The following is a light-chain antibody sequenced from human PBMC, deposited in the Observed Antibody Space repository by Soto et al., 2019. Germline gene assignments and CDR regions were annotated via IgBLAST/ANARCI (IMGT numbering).Light chain of an antibody. V-gene: IGKV1-39*01. CDR2: AAS. Sequence: DIQMTQSPSSLSASVGDRVTITCRASQSISSYLNWYQQKPGKAPKLLIYAASSLQSGVPSRFSGSGSGTDFTLTISSLQPEYFATYYCQQSYSTLPQTFGPGTKVDIK. CDR1: QSISSY. J-gene: IGKJ1*01. CDR3: QQSYSTLPQT.